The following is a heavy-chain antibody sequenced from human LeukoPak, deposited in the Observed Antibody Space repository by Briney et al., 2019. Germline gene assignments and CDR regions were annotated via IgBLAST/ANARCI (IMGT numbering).Heavy chain of an antibody. V-gene: IGHV4-39*01. Sequence: SETLSLTCTVSGGSITSSSYYWGWVRQPPGKGLEWIGSIYNSGSTNYNPSLKSRVTISVDTSQNQFSLQLSSVTAADTAVYFCARVSSGSPDYWGQGTLVTASS. CDR3: ARVSSGSPDY. CDR1: GGSITSSSYY. CDR2: IYNSGST. J-gene: IGHJ4*02. D-gene: IGHD3-22*01.